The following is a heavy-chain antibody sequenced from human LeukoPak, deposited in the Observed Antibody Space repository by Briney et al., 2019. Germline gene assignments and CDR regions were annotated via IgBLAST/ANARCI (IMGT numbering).Heavy chain of an antibody. Sequence: GGSLRLSGAASGFTFSSFEMNWVRQAPGKGLEWVSYISGSGSPIYYADSVKGRFTISRDNAKNSLYLQMNSLRAEDTAVYSCASRGLGSYFSLVDYWGQGTLVIVSS. V-gene: IGHV3-48*03. CDR2: ISGSGSPI. D-gene: IGHD1-26*01. CDR1: GFTFSSFE. J-gene: IGHJ4*02. CDR3: ASRGLGSYFSLVDY.